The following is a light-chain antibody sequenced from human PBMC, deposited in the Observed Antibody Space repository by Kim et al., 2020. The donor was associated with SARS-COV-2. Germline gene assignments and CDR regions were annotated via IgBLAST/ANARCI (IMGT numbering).Light chain of an antibody. V-gene: IGLV1-44*01. Sequence: QSVLTQPPSASGTPGQRVTISCSGSRSNIGSNAVNWYQQLPGTAPKLLIYSDDHRPSGVPDRFSGSKSGTSASLAISGLQSEDEADYYCAAWDDSLNGVMFGGGTRLTVL. CDR1: RSNIGSNA. J-gene: IGLJ3*02. CDR3: AAWDDSLNGVM. CDR2: SDD.